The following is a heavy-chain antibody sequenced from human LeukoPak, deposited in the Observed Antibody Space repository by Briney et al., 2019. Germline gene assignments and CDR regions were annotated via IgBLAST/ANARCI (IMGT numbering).Heavy chain of an antibody. D-gene: IGHD7-27*01. CDR2: ISDIGNT. V-gene: IGHV4-59*08. Sequence: PSETLSLTCSVSSGSIRDYNWSWIRQPPGKRLEWVGYISDIGNTNYNPSLKSRVTISIDTSKNQFSLKLSSVTAADTAVYFCARHGSSWGSYFDYWGQGTLVTVSS. CDR1: SGSIRDYN. J-gene: IGHJ4*02. CDR3: ARHGSSWGSYFDY.